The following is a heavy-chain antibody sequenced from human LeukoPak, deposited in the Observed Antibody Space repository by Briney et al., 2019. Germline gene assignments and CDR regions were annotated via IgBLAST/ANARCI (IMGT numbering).Heavy chain of an antibody. CDR2: ISGSGGST. J-gene: IGHJ4*02. CDR1: GFTFSSYA. V-gene: IGHV3-23*01. D-gene: IGHD3-22*01. CDR3: AKDPSYYDSSGYYWNYFDY. Sequence: GGSLRLSCAASGFTFSSYAMSWVRQAPGKGLEWVSAISGSGGSTYYADSAKGRFTISRDNSKNTLYLQMNSLRAEDTAVYYCAKDPSYYDSSGYYWNYFDYWAREPWSPSPQ.